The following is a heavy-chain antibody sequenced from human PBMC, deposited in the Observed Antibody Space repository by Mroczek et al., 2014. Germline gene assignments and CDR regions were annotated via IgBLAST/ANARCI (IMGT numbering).Heavy chain of an antibody. Sequence: VQLVETGGGVVQPGRSLRLSCAASGFTFSSYAMHWVRQAPGKGLEWVAVISYDGSNKYYADSVKGRFTISRDNSKNTLYLQMNSLRAEDTAVYYCARDYYEHSLFGDYWGQGTLVTVSS. V-gene: IGHV3-30-3*01. CDR3: ARDYYEHSLFGDY. D-gene: IGHD3-22*01. CDR1: GFTFSSYA. J-gene: IGHJ4*02. CDR2: ISYDGSNK.